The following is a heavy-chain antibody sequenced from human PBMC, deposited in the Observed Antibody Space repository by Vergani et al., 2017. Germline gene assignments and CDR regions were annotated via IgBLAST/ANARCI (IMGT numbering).Heavy chain of an antibody. D-gene: IGHD2-15*01. CDR3: ATRPVVVVAATWYFDL. Sequence: QVQLQESGPGLVKPSETLSLTCTVSGGSISSYYWSWIRQPPGKGLEWIGYIYYSGSTYYNPSLKSRVTISVDTSKNQFSLKLSSVTAADTAVYYCATRPVVVVAATWYFDLWGRGTLVTVSS. CDR1: GGSISSYY. CDR2: IYYSGST. J-gene: IGHJ2*01. V-gene: IGHV4-59*08.